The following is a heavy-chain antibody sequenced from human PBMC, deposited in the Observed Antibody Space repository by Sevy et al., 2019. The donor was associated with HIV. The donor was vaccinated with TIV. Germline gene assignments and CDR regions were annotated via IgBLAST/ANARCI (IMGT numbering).Heavy chain of an antibody. Sequence: GWSLRLSCVASGFTFPIYSVVWVRRAPGKGLEWLTLISNDGNNRYYADSVKGRFTISRDNSNNILYLQMTSLRVEDTALYFCARVAVEYCTNDCYHRFDHWGLGTLVTVSS. D-gene: IGHD2-8*01. CDR1: GFTFPIYS. CDR3: ARVAVEYCTNDCYHRFDH. J-gene: IGHJ4*02. CDR2: ISNDGNNR. V-gene: IGHV3-30*04.